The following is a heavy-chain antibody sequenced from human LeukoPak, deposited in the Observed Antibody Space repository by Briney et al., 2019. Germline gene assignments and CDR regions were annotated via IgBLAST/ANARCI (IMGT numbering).Heavy chain of an antibody. Sequence: GGSLRFSRAASGFGFSNYWMTWVRQAPGKGLEWVANIKEDGSEEYYVDSVKGRFTISRDNAEKSLFLQMNSLRVDDTAVYYCARDPLRRFDYWGQGTLVTVSS. CDR2: IKEDGSEE. CDR3: ARDPLRRFDY. D-gene: IGHD5-12*01. CDR1: GFGFSNYW. V-gene: IGHV3-7*04. J-gene: IGHJ4*02.